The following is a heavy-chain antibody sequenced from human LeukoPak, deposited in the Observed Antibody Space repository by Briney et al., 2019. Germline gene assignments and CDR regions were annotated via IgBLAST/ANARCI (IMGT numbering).Heavy chain of an antibody. CDR1: GGTFSSYA. Sequence: GASVKVSCKASGGTFSSYAINWVRQAPGQGLEWMGKIIPILNIAHYAQKFQGRVTITADKSTSTAYMDLSSLRSADTAVYYCARAPGSGEINFDYWGQGTLVTVSS. CDR3: ARAPGSGEINFDY. D-gene: IGHD2-15*01. J-gene: IGHJ4*02. CDR2: IIPILNIA. V-gene: IGHV1-69*04.